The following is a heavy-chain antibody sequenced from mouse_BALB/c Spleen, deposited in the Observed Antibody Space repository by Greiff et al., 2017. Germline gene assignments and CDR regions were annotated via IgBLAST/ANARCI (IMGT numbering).Heavy chain of an antibody. Sequence: EVQLQQSGAELVRPGALVKLSCKASGFNIKDYYMHWVKQRPEQGLEWIGWIDPENGNTIYDPKFQGKASITADTSSNTAYLQLSSLTSEDTAVYYCAPYDGYSHYYAMDYWGQGTSVTVSS. V-gene: IGHV14-1*02. CDR2: IDPENGNT. J-gene: IGHJ4*01. CDR3: APYDGYSHYYAMDY. D-gene: IGHD2-3*01. CDR1: GFNIKDYY.